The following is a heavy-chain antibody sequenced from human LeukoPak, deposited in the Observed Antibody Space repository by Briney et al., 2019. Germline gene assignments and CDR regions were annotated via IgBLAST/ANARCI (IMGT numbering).Heavy chain of an antibody. D-gene: IGHD4-23*01. Sequence: SETLSLTCTVSGGSISSSSYYWGWIRQPPGKGLEWIGSIYYSGSTYYNPSLKSRVTISVDTSKNQFSLKLSSVTAADTAVYYCARLGLTVVTVIFDYWGQGTLLTVSS. CDR2: IYYSGST. J-gene: IGHJ4*02. V-gene: IGHV4-39*01. CDR3: ARLGLTVVTVIFDY. CDR1: GGSISSSSYY.